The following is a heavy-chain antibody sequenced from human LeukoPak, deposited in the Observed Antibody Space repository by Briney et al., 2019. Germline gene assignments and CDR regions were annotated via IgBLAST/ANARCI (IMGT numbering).Heavy chain of an antibody. CDR3: ARDQIGYGLDY. D-gene: IGHD5-18*01. V-gene: IGHV4-59*11. J-gene: IGHJ4*02. CDR2: IFDSWNT. CDR1: SGSINNHY. Sequence: PSETLSLTCIVSSGSINNHYWSWIQQPPGKGLEWIVFIFDSWNTNYNPSLQSRATISMDASRNQFSLNLTSVTAADTAVYYCARDQIGYGLDYWGQGTLVTVSA.